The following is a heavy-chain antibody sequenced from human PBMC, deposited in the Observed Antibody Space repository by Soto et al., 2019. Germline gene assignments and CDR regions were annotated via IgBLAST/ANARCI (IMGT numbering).Heavy chain of an antibody. CDR2: INSDGSST. Sequence: EVQLVESGGGLVQPGGSLSLSCAASGFTFTSYWMHWVRQAPGKGLVWVSRINSDGSSTVYVDSVKGRFSISRDNAKNTLYLQMTSLRAEDTAFYYCARSITGYSYADSWGQGTLVTVSS. D-gene: IGHD5-18*01. CDR1: GFTFTSYW. J-gene: IGHJ4*02. CDR3: ARSITGYSYADS. V-gene: IGHV3-74*01.